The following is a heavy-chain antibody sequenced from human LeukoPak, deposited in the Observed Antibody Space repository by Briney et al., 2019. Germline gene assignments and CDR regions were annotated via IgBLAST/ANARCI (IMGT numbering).Heavy chain of an antibody. CDR1: GFTFSTYG. J-gene: IGHJ4*02. D-gene: IGHD3-22*01. Sequence: GGSLRLSCAASGFTFSTYGMHWIRQAPGKGLEGVAVIWYDGSNKYYADSVKGRFTISRDNSKNTLYLQMNSLRAEDTAVYYCARERYYYDSSGYSYPDYWGQGTLVTVSS. CDR2: IWYDGSNK. CDR3: ARERYYYDSSGYSYPDY. V-gene: IGHV3-33*01.